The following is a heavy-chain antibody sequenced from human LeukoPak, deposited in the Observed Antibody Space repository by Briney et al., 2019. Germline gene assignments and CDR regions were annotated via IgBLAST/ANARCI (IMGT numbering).Heavy chain of an antibody. D-gene: IGHD6-13*01. J-gene: IGHJ4*02. Sequence: GGSLRLSCAASGFTFSSYWMHWVRQAPGKGLVWVSRINSDGSSTSYADSVKGRFTISRDNADNTLYLQMNSLRAEDTAVYYCARDGARGQQLVPNFDYWGQGTLVTVSS. CDR1: GFTFSSYW. V-gene: IGHV3-74*01. CDR2: INSDGSST. CDR3: ARDGARGQQLVPNFDY.